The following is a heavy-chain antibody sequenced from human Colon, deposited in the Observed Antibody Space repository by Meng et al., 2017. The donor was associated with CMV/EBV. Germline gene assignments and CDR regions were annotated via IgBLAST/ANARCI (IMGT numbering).Heavy chain of an antibody. J-gene: IGHJ4*02. CDR1: GFPVSSKY. V-gene: IGHV3-53*01. CDR3: ARDSPHAWD. CDR2: IYIDDST. Sequence: GQVVEAGGGLVQPGGSLRLSCAASGFPVSSKYMSWVRQAPGKGLEWVSVIYIDDSTYYADSVEGRFTISRDNSRNTVYLQMNSLRAEDTAVYYCARDSPHAWDWGQGTLVTVSS. D-gene: IGHD3-16*01.